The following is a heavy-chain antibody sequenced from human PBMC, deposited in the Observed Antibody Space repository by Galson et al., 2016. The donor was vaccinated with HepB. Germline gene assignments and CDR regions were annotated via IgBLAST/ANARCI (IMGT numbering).Heavy chain of an antibody. D-gene: IGHD2-15*01. J-gene: IGHJ5*02. CDR3: ARLRWGGGNCYPTTWFDP. CDR1: GASVSDRSYY. V-gene: IGHV4-39*01. CDR2: IFFTGST. Sequence: SETLSLTCTVSGASVSDRSYYWGWIRQPPGKGLEWIGSIFFTGSTYYNPSLKSRVTIFVDTSKNQFSLNLNSVTAAVTAVFYCARLRWGGGNCYPTTWFDPWGQGTLVTVSS.